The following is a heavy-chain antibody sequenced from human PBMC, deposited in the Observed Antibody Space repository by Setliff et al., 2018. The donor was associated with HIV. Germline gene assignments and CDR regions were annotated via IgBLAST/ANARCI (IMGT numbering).Heavy chain of an antibody. D-gene: IGHD6-19*01. CDR2: VSYAGTT. CDR3: TADRASVWYGH. V-gene: IGHV4-59*04. CDR1: GDSSGINY. J-gene: IGHJ5*02. Sequence: SETLSLTCTVSGDSSGINYWAWIRQPPGKGLEWLGSVSYAGTTYYNPSLACRVSMSFDSSKNPFSLRLRSMAAADAATYYCTADRASVWYGHWGQGTLVTVSS.